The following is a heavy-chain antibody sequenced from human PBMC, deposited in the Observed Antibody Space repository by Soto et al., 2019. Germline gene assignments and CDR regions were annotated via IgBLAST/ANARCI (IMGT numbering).Heavy chain of an antibody. Sequence: EVQLLESGGGLVQPGGSLRLSCAASGFSFSIYAMSWVRQAPGKGLEWVSGISGGGGTTDYADSVKGRFTISRHNSKNTLYLQMSSLRAEDTAVYYCAKDFLVTTTVHFDYWGQGTLVTVSS. V-gene: IGHV3-23*01. CDR3: AKDFLVTTTVHFDY. CDR2: ISGGGGTT. D-gene: IGHD4-4*01. J-gene: IGHJ4*02. CDR1: GFSFSIYA.